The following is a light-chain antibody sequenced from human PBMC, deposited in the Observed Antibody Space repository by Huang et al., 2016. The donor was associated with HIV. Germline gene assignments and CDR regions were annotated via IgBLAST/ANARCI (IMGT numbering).Light chain of an antibody. CDR2: GAS. Sequence: IILTQSPATLSVSPGEGATLSCRASQSIGTNLAWYQQGPGQAPRLLVYGASTRATGVPVRFSGSGSGTQCNLTLSSLQSEDFATYYCQHYSNWPPLTFGGGTKVDI. CDR1: QSIGTN. CDR3: QHYSNWPPLT. V-gene: IGKV3-15*01. J-gene: IGKJ4*01.